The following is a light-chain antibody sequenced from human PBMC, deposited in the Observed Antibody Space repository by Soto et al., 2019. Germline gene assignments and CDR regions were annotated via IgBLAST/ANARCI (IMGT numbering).Light chain of an antibody. CDR1: SSNIGAGYD. CDR2: SNN. V-gene: IGLV1-40*01. J-gene: IGLJ2*01. CDR3: QSYDRSLTSSGVV. Sequence: QSVLTQPPSVSGAPGQRVTISCTGSSSNIGAGYDVHWYQQLPGTAPKLLLYSNNNRPSGVPDRFSGSKSGTSASLAITGVQAEDEADYYCQSYDRSLTSSGVVFGGGTKLTVL.